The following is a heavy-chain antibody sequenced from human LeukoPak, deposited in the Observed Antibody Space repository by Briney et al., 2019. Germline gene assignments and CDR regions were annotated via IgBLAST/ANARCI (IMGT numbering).Heavy chain of an antibody. V-gene: IGHV3-15*01. D-gene: IGHD5-12*01. J-gene: IGHJ4*02. CDR2: IKSKTDGGTT. CDR1: GFTFNNAW. Sequence: GGSLRLSCAASGFTFNNAWMSWVRQAPGKGLEWVDRIKSKTDGGTTDYAAPVKGRFTISRDDSNNTLYLQMNSLKTEDTAVYYCTAESSYEGLFDYWGQGTLVTVSS. CDR3: TAESSYEGLFDY.